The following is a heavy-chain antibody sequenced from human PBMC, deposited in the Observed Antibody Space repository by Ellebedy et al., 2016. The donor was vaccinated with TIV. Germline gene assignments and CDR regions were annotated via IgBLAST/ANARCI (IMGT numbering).Heavy chain of an antibody. CDR1: GYNLVAVS. Sequence: AASVKVSCKVSGYNLVAVSIHWVRQAPGKGLEWMGGYDPENGETIYAQRSQGRVTMTTDTSTSTAYMELRSLRSDDTAVYFCARGWRNYYDSSGYFDYWGQGTLVTVSS. J-gene: IGHJ4*02. D-gene: IGHD3-22*01. CDR3: ARGWRNYYDSSGYFDY. CDR2: YDPENGET. V-gene: IGHV1-24*01.